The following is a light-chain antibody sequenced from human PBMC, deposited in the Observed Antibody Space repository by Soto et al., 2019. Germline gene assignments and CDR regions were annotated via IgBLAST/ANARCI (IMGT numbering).Light chain of an antibody. CDR2: KAS. V-gene: IGKV1-5*03. J-gene: IGKJ1*01. CDR1: QRISSW. Sequence: DIQMTQSPSTLSASVGDRVTITCRASQRISSWMAWYQQKPGKAPKLLIYKASSLESGVPSRFSVSGSGTEFTLTISSLQPDDFATYYCHQYNSFWTFGQGTK. CDR3: HQYNSFWT.